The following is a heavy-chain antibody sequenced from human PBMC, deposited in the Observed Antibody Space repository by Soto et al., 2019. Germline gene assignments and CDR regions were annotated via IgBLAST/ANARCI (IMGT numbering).Heavy chain of an antibody. J-gene: IGHJ5*02. Sequence: GGSLRLSCAASGFTFKSYAVSWVRQAPGKGLEWISSISGSGFKKYYADSVKGRFTISRDNSKSTVYLELNNLSAEDTAVYHCAKNQGVELVPLATVDWFDPWGQGSVVTAPQ. CDR1: GFTFKSYA. CDR3: AKNQGVELVPLATVDWFDP. V-gene: IGHV3-23*01. D-gene: IGHD1-26*01. CDR2: ISGSGFKK.